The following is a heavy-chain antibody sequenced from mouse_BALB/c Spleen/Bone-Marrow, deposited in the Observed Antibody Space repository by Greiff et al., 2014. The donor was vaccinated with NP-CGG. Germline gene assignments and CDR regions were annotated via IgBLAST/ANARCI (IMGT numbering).Heavy chain of an antibody. CDR3: SYGSRAY. D-gene: IGHD1-1*01. V-gene: IGHV1-74*04. CDR1: GYSFTSYW. J-gene: IGHJ3*01. Sequence: VQLKESGPQLVRPGASVKISCKASGYSFTSYWMHWVKQRPGQGLEWIGMIDPSDSETRLNQKFKDKATLTVDESSSTAYMQLSSPTSEDSALYYCSYGSRAYWGQGTLVTVSA. CDR2: IDPSDSET.